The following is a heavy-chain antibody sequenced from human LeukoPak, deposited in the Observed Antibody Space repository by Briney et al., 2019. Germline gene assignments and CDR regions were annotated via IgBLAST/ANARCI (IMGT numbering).Heavy chain of an antibody. CDR3: AKLISYDSSGPIDY. Sequence: GGSLRLSCAASGFTFSSYSMNWVRQAPGKGLEWVSSISSSSSYIYYADSVKGRFTISRDNSKNTLYLQMNSLRAEDTAVYYCAKLISYDSSGPIDYWGQGTLVTVSS. V-gene: IGHV3-21*04. CDR2: ISSSSSYI. CDR1: GFTFSSYS. D-gene: IGHD3-22*01. J-gene: IGHJ4*02.